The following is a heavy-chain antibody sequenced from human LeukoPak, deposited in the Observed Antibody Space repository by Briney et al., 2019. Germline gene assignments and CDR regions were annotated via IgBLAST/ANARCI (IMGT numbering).Heavy chain of an antibody. Sequence: SETLSLTCTVSGDSISSSNWWSWVRQPPGKGLEWIAEIYHSGSTNYNPSLKSRVTISVDTSKNQFSLKLSSVTAADTAVYYCARGRWIQLWNSRYFDYWGQGTLVTVSS. D-gene: IGHD5-18*01. CDR2: IYHSGST. J-gene: IGHJ4*02. V-gene: IGHV4-4*02. CDR1: GDSISSSNW. CDR3: ARGRWIQLWNSRYFDY.